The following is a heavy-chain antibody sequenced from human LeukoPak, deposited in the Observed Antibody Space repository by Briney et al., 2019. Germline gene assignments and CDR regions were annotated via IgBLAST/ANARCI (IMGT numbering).Heavy chain of an antibody. Sequence: GGSLRLSCAASGFTFSSYAMHWVRQAPGKGLEWVAVISYDGSNKYYADSVKGRFTISRDNSKNTLYLQMNSLRAEDTAVYYCARQGIVGAKRGGWFDYWGQGTLVTVSS. CDR1: GFTFSSYA. V-gene: IGHV3-30*04. J-gene: IGHJ4*02. D-gene: IGHD1-26*01. CDR3: ARQGIVGAKRGGWFDY. CDR2: ISYDGSNK.